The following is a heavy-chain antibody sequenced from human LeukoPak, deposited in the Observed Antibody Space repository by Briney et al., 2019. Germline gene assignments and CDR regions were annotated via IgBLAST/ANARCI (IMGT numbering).Heavy chain of an antibody. J-gene: IGHJ4*02. CDR2: ISSSSSYI. CDR1: GFTFSSYS. V-gene: IGHV3-21*01. D-gene: IGHD3-3*01. Sequence: GGSLRLSCAASGFTFSSYSMNWDRQAPGKGLEWVSSISSSSSYIYYADSVKGRFTISRDNAKNSLYLQMNSLRAEDTAVYYCARDEVGGGYYDFWSGYYWFDYWGQGTLVTASS. CDR3: ARDEVGGGYYDFWSGYYWFDY.